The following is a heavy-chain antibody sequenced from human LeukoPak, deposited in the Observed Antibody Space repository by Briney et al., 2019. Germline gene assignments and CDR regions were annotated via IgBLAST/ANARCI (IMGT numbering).Heavy chain of an antibody. CDR1: GGSISSYY. D-gene: IGHD3-22*01. Sequence: KPSETLSLTCTVSGGSISSYYWSWIRQPAGKGLEWIGRIYTSGSTNYNPSLKSRVTISVDKSKNQFSLILSSLTAADTAVYYCARGPDYSDSSGYFKYWGQGTLVTVSS. V-gene: IGHV4-4*07. CDR2: IYTSGST. CDR3: ARGPDYSDSSGYFKY. J-gene: IGHJ4*02.